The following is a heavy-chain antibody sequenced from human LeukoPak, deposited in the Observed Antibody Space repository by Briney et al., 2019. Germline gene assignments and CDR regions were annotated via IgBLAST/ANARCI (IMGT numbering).Heavy chain of an antibody. V-gene: IGHV3-30-3*01. D-gene: IGHD3-22*01. CDR2: ISYDGSSN. Sequence: TGGSLRLSCAASGFIVSDNYMSWVRQAPGKGLEWVALISYDGSSNYYADSVKGRFTISRDNSKNTLYLEINSLRPEDTAVYYCARDYYDSSGYYAHYYWGQGTLVTVSS. CDR1: GFIVSDNY. J-gene: IGHJ4*02. CDR3: ARDYYDSSGYYAHYY.